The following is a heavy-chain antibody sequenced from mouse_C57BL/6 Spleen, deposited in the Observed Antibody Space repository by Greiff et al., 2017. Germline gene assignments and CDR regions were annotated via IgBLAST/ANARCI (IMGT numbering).Heavy chain of an antibody. CDR1: GYTFTDYN. J-gene: IGHJ4*01. D-gene: IGHD1-1*01. V-gene: IGHV1-22*01. CDR3: ERERISRVVDAIDD. CDR2: INPNNGGT. Sequence: VQLQQSGPELVRPGASVKMSCKASGYTFTDYNMHWVKQSHGKSLEWIGYINPNNGGTSYNQKFKGKATLTVNKSSSTAYMELRSLTSEDSAVYYCERERISRVVDAIDDWGQGTSVTVSS.